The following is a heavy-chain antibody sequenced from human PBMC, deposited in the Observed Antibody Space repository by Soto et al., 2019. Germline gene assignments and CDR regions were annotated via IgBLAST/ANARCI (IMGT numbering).Heavy chain of an antibody. V-gene: IGHV1-3*01. CDR2: TNAGNGNT. D-gene: IGHD1-1*01. CDR3: ARDPEQLERPRLIDY. Sequence: ASVTVSCKASVYIFRXYXXXXXXXXXXKRLEWMRSTNAGNGNTKYPQKFQSRATITRHTSASTAYMELSSLTSEDTAVYYCARDPEQLERPRLIDYWGQGTLVTVSS. J-gene: IGHJ4*02. CDR1: VYIFRXYX.